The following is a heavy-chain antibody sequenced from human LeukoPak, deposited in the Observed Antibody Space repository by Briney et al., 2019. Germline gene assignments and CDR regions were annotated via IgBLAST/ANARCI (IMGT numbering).Heavy chain of an antibody. J-gene: IGHJ4*02. CDR3: TRDGETSSSDY. CDR1: GFTFITYN. CDR2: IDSSSSYI. D-gene: IGHD6-13*01. V-gene: IGHV3-21*01. Sequence: GGSLRLSCAASGFTFITYNMNWVRQAPGKGLEWVSSIDSSSSYIYYAGSVKGRFTISRDNAKNSLYLQMTSLRAEDTAKYYCTRDGETSSSDYWGQGTLVTVSS.